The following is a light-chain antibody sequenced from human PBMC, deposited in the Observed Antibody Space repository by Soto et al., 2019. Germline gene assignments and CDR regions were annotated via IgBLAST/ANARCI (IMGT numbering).Light chain of an antibody. J-gene: IGLJ3*02. Sequence: QSVLTQPPSASGTPGQRVTISCSGSSSNIGTNTVNWYHQLPGTAPKLLIYSTNQRPSGVPDRFSGSKSGTSASLAISGLQSEDEADYCCAAWDDSLNGPVFGGGTKVTVL. V-gene: IGLV1-44*01. CDR2: STN. CDR1: SSNIGTNT. CDR3: AAWDDSLNGPV.